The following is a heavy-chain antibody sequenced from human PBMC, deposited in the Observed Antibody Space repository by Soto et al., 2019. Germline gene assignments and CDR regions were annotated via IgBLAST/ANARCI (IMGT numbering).Heavy chain of an antibody. J-gene: IGHJ6*02. CDR3: AREKDYYFSALDV. D-gene: IGHD1-26*01. CDR1: GGFISSHY. CDR2: IYSTGST. Sequence: SETLSLTCTVSGGFISSHYWTWIRQPAGKGLEWIGRIYSTGSTNYNPSPESRVTMSVDTSKNQFSLTLSSVTAADTAVYYCAREKDYYFSALDVWGQGTTVTVSS. V-gene: IGHV4-4*07.